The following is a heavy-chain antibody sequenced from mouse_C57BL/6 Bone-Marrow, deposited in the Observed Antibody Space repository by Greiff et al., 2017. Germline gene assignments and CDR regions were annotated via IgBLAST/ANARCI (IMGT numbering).Heavy chain of an antibody. CDR1: GFTFSDAW. J-gene: IGHJ1*03. CDR2: IRNKANNHAT. D-gene: IGHD1-1*01. Sequence: EVQGVESGGGLVQPGGSMKLSCAASGFTFSDAWMDWVRQSPEKGLEWVAEIRNKANNHATYYAESVKGRFTISRDDSKSSVYLQMNSLRAEDTGIYYCTRHLIYYYGSSYSYWYFDVWGTGTTVTVSS. CDR3: TRHLIYYYGSSYSYWYFDV. V-gene: IGHV6-6*01.